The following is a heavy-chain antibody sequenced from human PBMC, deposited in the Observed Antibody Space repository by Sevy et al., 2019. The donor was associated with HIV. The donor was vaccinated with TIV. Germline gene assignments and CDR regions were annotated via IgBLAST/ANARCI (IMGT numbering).Heavy chain of an antibody. V-gene: IGHV3-21*01. CDR3: ARDQKGQYSAYDGAGYYGMDV. J-gene: IGHJ6*02. CDR1: GFTFSTYS. CDR2: ISSSSNYI. Sequence: GGSLRLSCAASGFTFSTYSMNWVRQGPGKGLEWVSSISSSSNYIYYAGSVKGRLTISRDNAKTSVYLQMNSLGAEDTAGYYCARDQKGQYSAYDGAGYYGMDVWGQGTTVTVSS. D-gene: IGHD5-12*01.